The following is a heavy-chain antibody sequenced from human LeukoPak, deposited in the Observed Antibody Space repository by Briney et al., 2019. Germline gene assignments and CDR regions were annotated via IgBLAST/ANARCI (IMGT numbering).Heavy chain of an antibody. CDR2: ISGSGGST. CDR3: AQGRWGSYHLWDAFDI. D-gene: IGHD3-16*01. Sequence: GGSLRLSCAASGFTFSSYAMRWVRQAPGKGLEWVSAISGSGGSTYYADSVKGRFTISRDNSKNTLYLQMNSLRAEDTAVYYCAQGRWGSYHLWDAFDIWGQGTMVTVSS. V-gene: IGHV3-23*01. J-gene: IGHJ3*02. CDR1: GFTFSSYA.